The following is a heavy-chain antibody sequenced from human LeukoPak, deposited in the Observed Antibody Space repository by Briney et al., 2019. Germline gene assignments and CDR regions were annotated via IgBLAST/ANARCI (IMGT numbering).Heavy chain of an antibody. CDR3: ARGRPTTSIAAAGVNWFDP. J-gene: IGHJ5*02. D-gene: IGHD6-13*01. V-gene: IGHV1-69*06. CDR1: GGTFSSYA. Sequence: ASVKVSCKASGGTFSSYAISWVRQAPGQGLEWMGGIITIFGTANYAQKFQGRVTITADKSTSTAYMELSSLRSEDTAVYYCARGRPTTSIAAAGVNWFDPWGQGTLVTVSS. CDR2: IITIFGTA.